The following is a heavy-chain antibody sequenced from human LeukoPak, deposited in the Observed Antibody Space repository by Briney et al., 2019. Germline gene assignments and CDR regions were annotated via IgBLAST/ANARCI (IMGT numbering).Heavy chain of an antibody. V-gene: IGHV3-23*01. CDR3: AKGLVPAAIRVVDY. CDR2: ISGSGSST. J-gene: IGHJ4*02. Sequence: PGGSLRLSCAASGFTFSSYAMSWVRQAPGKGLEWVSAISGSGSSTYYADSVKGRFTISRDNSQNTLYLQVNSLRAEDTAVYYCAKGLVPAAIRVVDYWGQGTLVTVSS. D-gene: IGHD2-2*01. CDR1: GFTFSSYA.